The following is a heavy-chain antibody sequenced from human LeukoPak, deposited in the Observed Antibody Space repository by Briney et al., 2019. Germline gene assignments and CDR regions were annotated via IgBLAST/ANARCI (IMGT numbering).Heavy chain of an antibody. D-gene: IGHD6-19*01. J-gene: IGHJ4*02. V-gene: IGHV3-20*04. CDR3: ARVEAVAGTIFDY. Sequence: GGSLRLSCAASGFTFSSYAMHWVRHAPGKGLEWVAGINWNGGSTGYADSVKGRFTISRDNAKNSLYLQMNSLRAEDTALYYCARVEAVAGTIFDYWGQGTLVTVSS. CDR1: GFTFSSYA. CDR2: INWNGGST.